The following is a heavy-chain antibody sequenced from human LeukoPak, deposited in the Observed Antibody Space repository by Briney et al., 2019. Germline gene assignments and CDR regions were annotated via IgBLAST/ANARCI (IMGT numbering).Heavy chain of an antibody. D-gene: IGHD2-15*01. V-gene: IGHV3-23*01. CDR3: AKDVLGYCSGGSCYSFDY. CDR2: ISGSGGST. CDR1: GFTFSSYA. J-gene: IGHJ4*02. Sequence: GGSLRLSCAASGFTFSSYAMSWVRQAPGKGLEWVSAISGSGGSTYYADSVKGRFTISRDNPKNTLYLQMNSLRAEDTAVYYCAKDVLGYCSGGSCYSFDYWGQGTLVTVSS.